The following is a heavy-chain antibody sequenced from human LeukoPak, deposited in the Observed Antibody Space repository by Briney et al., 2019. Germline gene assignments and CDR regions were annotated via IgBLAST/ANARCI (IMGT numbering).Heavy chain of an antibody. CDR3: ARHIKDSSGWYDY. J-gene: IGHJ4*02. V-gene: IGHV4-59*08. Sequence: SETLSLTCTVSGGSISSYYWSWIRQPPGKGLEWIGYIYYSGSTNYNPSLKSRVTISVDTSKNQFSQKLSSVTAADTAVYYCARHIKDSSGWYDYWGQGTLVTVSS. CDR2: IYYSGST. CDR1: GGSISSYY. D-gene: IGHD6-19*01.